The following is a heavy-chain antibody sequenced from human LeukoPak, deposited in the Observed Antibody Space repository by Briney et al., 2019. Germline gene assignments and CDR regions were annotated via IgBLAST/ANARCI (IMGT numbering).Heavy chain of an antibody. CDR3: ARRPYYYGSGSYSTYYFDY. V-gene: IGHV4-39*01. D-gene: IGHD3-10*01. J-gene: IGHJ4*02. CDR1: GVSISSSSYY. CDR2: IYYSGST. Sequence: SETLSLTCTVSGVSISSSSYYRGWIRQPPGKGLEWIGSIYYSGSTYYNPSLKSRVTISVDTSKNQFSLKLSSVTAADTAVYYCARRPYYYGSGSYSTYYFDYWGQGTLVTVSS.